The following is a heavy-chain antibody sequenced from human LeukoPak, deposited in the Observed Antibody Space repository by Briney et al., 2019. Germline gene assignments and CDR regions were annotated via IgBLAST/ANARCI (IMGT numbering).Heavy chain of an antibody. CDR3: ARDWGIQLRFDP. CDR2: IYYSGST. D-gene: IGHD5-18*01. V-gene: IGHV4-39*07. CDR1: GGSISSSSYY. J-gene: IGHJ5*02. Sequence: PSETLSLTCTVSGGSISSSSYYWGWIRQPPGKGLEWIGSIYYSGSTYYNPSLKSRVTISVDTSKNQFSLKLSSVTAADTAVYYCARDWGIQLRFDPWGQGTLVTVSS.